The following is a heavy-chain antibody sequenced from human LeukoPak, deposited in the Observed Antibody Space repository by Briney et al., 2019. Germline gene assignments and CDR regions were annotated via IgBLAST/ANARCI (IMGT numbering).Heavy chain of an antibody. J-gene: IGHJ4*02. CDR2: ISWNSGSI. D-gene: IGHD3-22*01. CDR3: AKSYYHDSSGYPFDY. Sequence: PGRSLRLSCAASGFTFDDYAMHWVRQAPGRGLEWVSGISWNSGSIGYADSVKGRFTISRDNAKNSLYLQMNSLRAEDTALYYCAKSYYHDSSGYPFDYWGQGTLVTVSS. CDR1: GFTFDDYA. V-gene: IGHV3-9*01.